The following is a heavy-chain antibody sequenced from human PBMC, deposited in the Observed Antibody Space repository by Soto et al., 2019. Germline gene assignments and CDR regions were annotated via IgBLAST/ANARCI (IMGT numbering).Heavy chain of an antibody. D-gene: IGHD5-12*01. J-gene: IGHJ4*02. V-gene: IGHV3-23*01. CDR1: GVTFSNYA. Sequence: EVQLLESGGGLVQPGGSLRLSCTVSGVTFSNYAMNWVRQAPGKGLEWVSSLSGSGGTTYYADSVKGRFIISRDNSKNTLYLLMNSLRAEDTALYYCARVSVDVPEWGQGTLITVSS. CDR2: LSGSGGTT. CDR3: ARVSVDVPE.